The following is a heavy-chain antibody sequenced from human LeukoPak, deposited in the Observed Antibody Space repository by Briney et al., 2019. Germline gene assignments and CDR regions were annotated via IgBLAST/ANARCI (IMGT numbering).Heavy chain of an antibody. CDR1: GFTFSSYE. V-gene: IGHV3-48*03. D-gene: IGHD3-10*01. CDR3: ARGEFYGSGVY. CDR2: ISSSGSTI. Sequence: GGSLRLSCAVYGFTFSSYESSSVRQAPGKGLGWVSYISSSGSTITYAHCVKGRFNISRDNAKHSLYLQMNSLRADDTSVYYFARGEFYGSGVYWGQGTLVTVSS. J-gene: IGHJ4*02.